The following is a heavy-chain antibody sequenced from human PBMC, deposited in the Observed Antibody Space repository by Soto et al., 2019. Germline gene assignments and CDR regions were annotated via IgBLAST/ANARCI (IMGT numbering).Heavy chain of an antibody. CDR2: IKQDGGEK. CDR1: GFTFSSYW. V-gene: IGHV3-7*01. D-gene: IGHD6-13*01. CDR3: ARSRIAATPSDAFDI. Sequence: LRLSCAASGFTFSSYWMSWVRQAPGKGLEWVANIKQDGGEKYYVDSVKGRFTISRDNAKNSLYLQMNSLRAEDTAVYYCARSRIAATPSDAFDIWGQGTMVTVSS. J-gene: IGHJ3*02.